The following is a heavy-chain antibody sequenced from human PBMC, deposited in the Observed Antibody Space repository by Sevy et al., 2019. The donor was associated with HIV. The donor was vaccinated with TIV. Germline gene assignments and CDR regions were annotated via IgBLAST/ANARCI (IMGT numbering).Heavy chain of an antibody. D-gene: IGHD2-21*01. Sequence: GGSLRLSCAASGFDFNHYGIYWVRQAPGRGLEWVSFISNSGSYQYYAVSVKGRFTISRHYSNNTVYLEMQSLRSDDTATYFCAKAHIATWWTLDYWGQGTTVTVSS. CDR1: GFDFNHYG. J-gene: IGHJ4*02. CDR3: AKAHIATWWTLDY. CDR2: ISNSGSYQ. V-gene: IGHV3-30*18.